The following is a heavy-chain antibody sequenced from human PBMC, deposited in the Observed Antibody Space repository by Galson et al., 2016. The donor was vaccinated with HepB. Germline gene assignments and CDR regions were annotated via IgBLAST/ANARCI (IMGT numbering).Heavy chain of an antibody. J-gene: IGHJ4*02. CDR2: IWFDGSNK. D-gene: IGHD2-15*01. CDR3: AKVYCSGANCPAGSYYFDY. Sequence: SLRLSCAASGFTFSSYGIHWVRQAPGKGLEWVAIIWFDGSNKYYVDSVKGRFTISRDNSKNTVDLHMNSLRAEDTAIYYCAKVYCSGANCPAGSYYFDYWGQGTLVTVSS. CDR1: GFTFSSYG. V-gene: IGHV3-33*06.